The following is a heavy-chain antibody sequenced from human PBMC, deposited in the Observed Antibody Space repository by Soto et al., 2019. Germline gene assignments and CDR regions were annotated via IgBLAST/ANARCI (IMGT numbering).Heavy chain of an antibody. Sequence: QVQLVQSGAEVKKPGSSVKVSCKASGGTFSSYAISWVRQAPGQGREWMGGIIPIFGTANYAQKFQGRVTITADESTSTAYMELSSLRSEDTAVYYCARDGVVLTGYSEGCFDYWGQGTLVTVSS. J-gene: IGHJ4*02. CDR3: ARDGVVLTGYSEGCFDY. D-gene: IGHD3-9*01. CDR1: GGTFSSYA. V-gene: IGHV1-69*01. CDR2: IIPIFGTA.